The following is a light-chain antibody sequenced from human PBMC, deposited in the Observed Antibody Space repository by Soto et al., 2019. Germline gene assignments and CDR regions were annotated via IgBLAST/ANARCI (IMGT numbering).Light chain of an antibody. Sequence: DVVMTQSPLSLPVTLGQPASISCRSNQSLVHSDGIAYFSWFQQRPGRSPRRLIYKVPNRDSGVPARFSVSGSGTDFALKISRVEAEDVGVYYCMQGTHWPITFGQGTRLEIK. CDR2: KVP. CDR3: MQGTHWPIT. CDR1: QSLVHSDGIAY. J-gene: IGKJ5*01. V-gene: IGKV2-30*02.